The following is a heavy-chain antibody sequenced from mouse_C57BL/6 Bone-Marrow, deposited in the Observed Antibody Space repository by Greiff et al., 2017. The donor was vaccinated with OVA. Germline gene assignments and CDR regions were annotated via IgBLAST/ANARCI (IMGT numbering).Heavy chain of an antibody. CDR3: TREDYDGDYDY. D-gene: IGHD2-3*01. CDR1: GFTFSDAW. J-gene: IGHJ2*01. Sequence: EVKVEESGGGLVQPGGSMKLSCAASGFTFSDAWMDWVRQSPEKGLEWVAEIRNKANNHATYYADSVKGRFTISRDDSKSSVYLPTNSLRAEDTGIYASTREDYDGDYDYWGQGTTLTVSS. CDR2: IRNKANNHAT. V-gene: IGHV6-6*01.